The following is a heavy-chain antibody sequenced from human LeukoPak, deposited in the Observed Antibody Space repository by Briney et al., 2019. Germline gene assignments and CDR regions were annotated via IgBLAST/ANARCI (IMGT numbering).Heavy chain of an antibody. J-gene: IGHJ6*03. V-gene: IGHV3-21*01. CDR3: AKASIGYDSSGPFYYYYMDV. CDR1: GFTFSNYW. Sequence: PGGSLKLSCAASGFTFSNYWMTWVRQAPGKGLEWVSIISSGSSAIFSADALKGRFTISRDDAKNLLYLDMNSLRAEDTAVYYCAKASIGYDSSGPFYYYYMDVWGKGTTVTISS. CDR2: ISSGSSAI. D-gene: IGHD3-22*01.